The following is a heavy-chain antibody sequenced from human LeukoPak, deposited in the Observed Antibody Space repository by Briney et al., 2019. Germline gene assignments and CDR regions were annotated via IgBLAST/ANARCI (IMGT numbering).Heavy chain of an antibody. D-gene: IGHD5-18*01. V-gene: IGHV1-2*02. CDR3: ARAKSGYSYGDFDS. J-gene: IGHJ4*02. CDR2: INPNSGGT. CDR1: GYIFIGYY. Sequence: ASVKVSCKTSGYIFIGYYMHWVRQAPGQGLEWMGWINPNSGGTNYAQKFQGRVTMTRDTSITTAYMEVGSLTSDDTAVYYCARAKSGYSYGDFDSWGQGTLVTVSS.